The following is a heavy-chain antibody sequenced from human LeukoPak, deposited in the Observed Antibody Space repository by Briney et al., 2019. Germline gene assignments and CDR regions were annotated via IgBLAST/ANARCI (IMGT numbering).Heavy chain of an antibody. J-gene: IGHJ5*02. CDR2: INPSGGST. CDR1: GYTFTSYY. Sequence: ASVKVSCKASGYTFTSYYMHWVRQAPGQGLEWMGIINPSGGSTSYAQKFQGRVTMTRDTSTSTVYMELSSLRSDDTAVYYCARCPGDYIAAAGEGPWFDPWGQGTLVTVSS. V-gene: IGHV1-46*01. D-gene: IGHD6-13*01. CDR3: ARCPGDYIAAAGEGPWFDP.